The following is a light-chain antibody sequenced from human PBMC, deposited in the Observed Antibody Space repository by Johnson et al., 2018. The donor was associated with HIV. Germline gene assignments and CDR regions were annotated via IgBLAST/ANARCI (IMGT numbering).Light chain of an antibody. CDR3: GTWDSSLSAGV. CDR2: DNN. J-gene: IGLJ1*01. CDR1: SSNIGNNY. V-gene: IGLV1-51*01. Sequence: QSVLTQPPSVSAAPGQKVTISCSGSSSNIGNNYVSWYQQLPGTAPKLLIYDNNKLPSVIPDRFSGSTSGTSATLGITGLQTGDAADYYCGTWDSSLSAGVCGTGTKVTGL.